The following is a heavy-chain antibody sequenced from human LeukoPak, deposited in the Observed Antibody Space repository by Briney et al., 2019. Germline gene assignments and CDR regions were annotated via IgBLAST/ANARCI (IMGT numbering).Heavy chain of an antibody. Sequence: GGSLRLSCAASGFTFSSYSMNWVRQAPGKGLEWVSMIYAGGSTYYADSVKGRFTISRDNSKNTLYLQMSSLRAEDTAVYYCASGLYGMDVWGQGTTVTVSS. CDR2: IYAGGST. D-gene: IGHD2-21*01. J-gene: IGHJ6*02. CDR3: ASGLYGMDV. V-gene: IGHV3-66*01. CDR1: GFTFSSYS.